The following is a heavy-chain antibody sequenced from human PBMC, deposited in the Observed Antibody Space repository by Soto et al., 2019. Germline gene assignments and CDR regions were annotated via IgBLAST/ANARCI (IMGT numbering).Heavy chain of an antibody. V-gene: IGHV4-59*01. CDR1: GGSINSYH. J-gene: IGHJ4*02. CDR2: LQYSGST. CDR3: ARYCSGARCLDY. D-gene: IGHD2-15*01. Sequence: SETLSLTCTVSGGSINSYHWSWIRQAPGRGLEWIGFLQYSGSTNHNPSLKSRVTISIDTSKNQLSLKLSSVTAADTAVYYCARYCSGARCLDYWGQGTLVTVSS.